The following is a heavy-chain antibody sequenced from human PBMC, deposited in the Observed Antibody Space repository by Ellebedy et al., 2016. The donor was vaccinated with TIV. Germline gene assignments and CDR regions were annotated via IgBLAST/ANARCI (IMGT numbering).Heavy chain of an antibody. Sequence: SETLSLTCAVSGGSISSGGYSWSWIRQHPGKGLEWIGYIYYSGSTYYNPSLKSRVSISVDTSKNQFFLRLNSVTAADTAMYYCVLRRQSRGYYRAPSDNWGQGTLVTVSS. V-gene: IGHV4-31*11. CDR1: GGSISSGGYS. CDR3: VLRRQSRGYYRAPSDN. J-gene: IGHJ4*02. D-gene: IGHD3-22*01. CDR2: IYYSGST.